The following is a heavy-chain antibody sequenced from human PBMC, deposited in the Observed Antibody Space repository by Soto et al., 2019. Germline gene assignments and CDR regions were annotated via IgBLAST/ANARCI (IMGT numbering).Heavy chain of an antibody. CDR2: IYYSGST. Sequence: SETLSLTCAVSGGSISSYYWSWIRQPPGKGLEWIGYIYYSGSTNYNPSLKSRVTISVDTSKNQFSLKLSSVTAADTAVYYCAAFGYSSGWNGYYFDYWGQGTLVTVSS. J-gene: IGHJ4*02. CDR1: GGSISSYY. CDR3: AAFGYSSGWNGYYFDY. V-gene: IGHV4-59*01. D-gene: IGHD6-19*01.